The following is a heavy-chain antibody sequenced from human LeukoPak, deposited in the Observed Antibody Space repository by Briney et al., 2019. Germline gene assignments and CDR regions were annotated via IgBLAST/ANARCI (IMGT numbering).Heavy chain of an antibody. V-gene: IGHV4-4*02. CDR1: GGSISSSNW. Sequence: SGTLSLTCAVSGGSISSSNWWSWVRQPPGKGLEWIGEIYRSGSTNYNPSLKSRVTISVDKSKNQFSLKLSSVTAADTAVYYCASYSSSWGNFDYWGQGTLVTVSS. J-gene: IGHJ4*02. D-gene: IGHD6-13*01. CDR2: IYRSGST. CDR3: ASYSSSWGNFDY.